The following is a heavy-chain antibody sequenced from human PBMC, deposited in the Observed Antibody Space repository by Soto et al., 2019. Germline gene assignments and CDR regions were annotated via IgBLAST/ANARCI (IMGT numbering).Heavy chain of an antibody. D-gene: IGHD2-21*01. CDR2: IYYSGST. CDR1: GGSISSSTYY. V-gene: IGHV4-39*01. J-gene: IGHJ4*02. Sequence: PSETLSLTCTVSGGSISSSTYYWGWIRQPPGKGLECIGSIYYSGSTYYNPSLKSRITISVDTSKNQFSLKLSSVTAADTAVYYCARIAGTNLDYWGQGTPVTVS. CDR3: ARIAGTNLDY.